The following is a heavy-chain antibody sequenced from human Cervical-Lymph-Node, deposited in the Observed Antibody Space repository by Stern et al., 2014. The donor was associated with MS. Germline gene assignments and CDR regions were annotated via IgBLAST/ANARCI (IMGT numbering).Heavy chain of an antibody. CDR3: ARLSTAVDF. CDR1: GGSISSRY. Sequence: QVQLQESGPGLVKPSETLSLTCAVSGGSISSRYWGWIRQPPGKGLEWIGLISHSGDTKYHPSLKSRVTISLANSKNQFSLKGTSVTAADTAVYYCARLSTAVDFWGQGTLVTVSS. CDR2: ISHSGDT. V-gene: IGHV4-59*08. J-gene: IGHJ4*02.